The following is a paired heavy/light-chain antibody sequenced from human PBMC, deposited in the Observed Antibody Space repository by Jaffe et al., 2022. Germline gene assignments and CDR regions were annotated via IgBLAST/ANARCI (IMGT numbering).Heavy chain of an antibody. D-gene: IGHD3-10*01. CDR1: GFTFTDFY. CDR2: ISPSGSSI. V-gene: IGHV3-11*01. CDR3: ARDPNSFGSGSPLGWFDS. Sequence: QVQLVESGGGLVKPGGSLRLSCAASGFTFTDFYISWIRQAPGKGLEWVSYISPSGSSIYYVDSVKGRFTISRDNAKNSLHLQMNSLGAEDTAVYYCARDPNSFGSGSPLGWFDSWGQGTLVTVSS. J-gene: IGHJ5*01.
Light chain of an antibody. Sequence: FMLTQPHSVSESPGKTITISCTRSSGGIGTNYVHWYRQRPGSNPTIVIYEDDQRPSGVPDRFSGSVDTSSNSASLTISGLTTEDEADYYCQSYDVNNHYVFGTGTKVAVL. CDR2: EDD. CDR3: QSYDVNNHYV. V-gene: IGLV6-57*01. CDR1: SGGIGTNY. J-gene: IGLJ1*01.